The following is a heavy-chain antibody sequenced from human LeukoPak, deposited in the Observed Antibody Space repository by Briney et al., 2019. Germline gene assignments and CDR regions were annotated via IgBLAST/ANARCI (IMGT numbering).Heavy chain of an antibody. CDR1: GFTFSSYA. Sequence: ERSLRLSCAASGFTFSSYAMHWVRQAPGKGLEWVAVISYDGSNKYYADSVKGRFTISRDNSKNTLYLQMNSLRAEDTAVYYCARALSITMIVVVSYWGQGTLVTVSS. CDR3: ARALSITMIVVVSY. CDR2: ISYDGSNK. D-gene: IGHD3-22*01. J-gene: IGHJ4*02. V-gene: IGHV3-30-3*01.